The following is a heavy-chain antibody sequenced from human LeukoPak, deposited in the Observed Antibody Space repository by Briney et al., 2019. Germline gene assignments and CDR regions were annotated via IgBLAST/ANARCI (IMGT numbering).Heavy chain of an antibody. Sequence: GGSLRLSYAASGFTFSSYSMNWVRQAPGKGLEWVSYISISSDTIYYADSVKGRFTISRDNAKNSLFLQMNSLRDEDTAVYYCAREVVAAAGFDYWGQGTLVTVSS. J-gene: IGHJ4*02. D-gene: IGHD6-13*01. CDR1: GFTFSSYS. CDR2: ISISSDTI. CDR3: AREVVAAAGFDY. V-gene: IGHV3-48*02.